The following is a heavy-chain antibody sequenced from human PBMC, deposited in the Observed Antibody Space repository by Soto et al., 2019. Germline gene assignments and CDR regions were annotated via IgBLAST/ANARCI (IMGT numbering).Heavy chain of an antibody. V-gene: IGHV1-2*04. CDR1: GYTFTGYY. CDR2: INPNSGGT. CDR3: ARGGREYQLLFSWFDP. D-gene: IGHD2-2*01. J-gene: IGHJ5*02. Sequence: ASVKVSCKASGYTFTGYYMHWVRQAPGQGLEWMGWINPNSGGTNYAQKFQGWVTMTRDTSISTAYMELSRLRSDDTAVYYCARGGREYQLLFSWFDPWGQGTLVTVSS.